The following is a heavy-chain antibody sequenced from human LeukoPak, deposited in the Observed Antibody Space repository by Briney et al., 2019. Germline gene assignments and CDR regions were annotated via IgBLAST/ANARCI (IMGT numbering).Heavy chain of an antibody. CDR2: IDTGGKVI. Sequence: PGGSLRLSCTASTFSFTTYWIHWLRQAPGQGLVWVSRIDTGGKVIEYADPVKGRFTISRDNTKSTVYLQMNSLRAEDTAVYYCAKGTYDSSGYYPTFNYFDYWGQGTLVTVSS. J-gene: IGHJ4*02. CDR1: TFSFTTYW. CDR3: AKGTYDSSGYYPTFNYFDY. V-gene: IGHV3-74*03. D-gene: IGHD3-22*01.